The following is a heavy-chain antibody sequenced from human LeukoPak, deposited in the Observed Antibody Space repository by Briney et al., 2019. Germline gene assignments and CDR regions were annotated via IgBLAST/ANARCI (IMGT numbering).Heavy chain of an antibody. J-gene: IGHJ3*02. Sequence: PSETLSLTCTVSGGSISSYYWSWIRQPPGKGLEWIGYIYYSGSTNYNPPLKSRVTISIDTSKNQFSLKLSSVTAADTAVYYCARSSAVTMGGAFDIWGQGTMVTVSS. V-gene: IGHV4-59*01. D-gene: IGHD4-17*01. CDR3: ARSSAVTMGGAFDI. CDR1: GGSISSYY. CDR2: IYYSGST.